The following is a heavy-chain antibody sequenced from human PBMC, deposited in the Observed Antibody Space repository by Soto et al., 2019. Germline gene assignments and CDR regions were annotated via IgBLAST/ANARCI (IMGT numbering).Heavy chain of an antibody. Sequence: GASVKVSCKASGYTFTGYYMHWVRQAPGQGLEWMGWINPNSGGTNYAQKFQGRVTMTRDTSISTAYMELSRLRSDDTAVYYCARGRGRTDAFRYFEGDWFDAWGQGTLVTVSS. CDR2: INPNSGGT. D-gene: IGHD3-9*01. CDR3: ARGRGRTDAFRYFEGDWFDA. CDR1: GYTFTGYY. J-gene: IGHJ5*02. V-gene: IGHV1-2*02.